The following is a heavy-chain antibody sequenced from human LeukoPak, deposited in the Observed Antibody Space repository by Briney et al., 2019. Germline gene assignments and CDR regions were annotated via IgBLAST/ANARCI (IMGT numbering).Heavy chain of an antibody. CDR2: TYSGGST. CDR3: ARGTVTMVDY. D-gene: IGHD3-10*01. J-gene: IGHJ4*02. CDR1: GFTVSSNY. Sequence: GGSLRLSCAASGFTVSSNYMSWVRQAPGRGLEWVSVTYSGGSTYYADSVKGRFTISRDNSKNTLVIQINSLKAGDTAVYYCARGTVTMVDYWGQGTLVTVSS. V-gene: IGHV3-66*01.